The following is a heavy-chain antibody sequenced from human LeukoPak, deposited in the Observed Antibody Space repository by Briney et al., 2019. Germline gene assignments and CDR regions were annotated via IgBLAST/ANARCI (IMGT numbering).Heavy chain of an antibody. CDR3: ARLNDSSGPPTQDAFDI. Sequence: ASVKVSCKASGYTFTGYYMHWVRQAPGQGLEWMGWINPNSGGTNYAQKFQGWVTMTRDTSISTAYMELSRLRSDDTAVYYCARLNDSSGPPTQDAFDIWGQGTMVTVSS. J-gene: IGHJ3*02. V-gene: IGHV1-2*04. CDR1: GYTFTGYY. D-gene: IGHD3-22*01. CDR2: INPNSGGT.